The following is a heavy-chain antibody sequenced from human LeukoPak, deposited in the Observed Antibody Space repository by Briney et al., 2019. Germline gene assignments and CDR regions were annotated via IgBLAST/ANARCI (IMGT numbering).Heavy chain of an antibody. J-gene: IGHJ4*02. V-gene: IGHV1-2*02. CDR3: AGGVSGGSSSWYPSLDY. Sequence: GASVKVSCKASGYTFTGYYMHWVRQAPGQGLEWMGWINPNSGGTNYAQKFQGRVTMTRDTSISTAYMELSRLRSDDTAVYYCAGGVSGGSSSWYPSLDYWGQGTLVTVSS. CDR2: INPNSGGT. D-gene: IGHD6-13*01. CDR1: GYTFTGYY.